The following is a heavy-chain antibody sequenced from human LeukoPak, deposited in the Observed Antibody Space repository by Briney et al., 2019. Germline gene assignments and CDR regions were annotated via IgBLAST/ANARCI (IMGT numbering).Heavy chain of an antibody. CDR2: ISYDGSNK. D-gene: IGHD2-2*01. Sequence: GRSLRLFCAASGFTFSSYAMHWVRQAPGKGLEWVAVISYDGSNKYYADSVKGRFTISRDNSKNTLYLQMNSLRAEDTAVYYCARGKIVVVPAASWFDPWGQGTLVTVSS. V-gene: IGHV3-30*04. CDR1: GFTFSSYA. CDR3: ARGKIVVVPAASWFDP. J-gene: IGHJ5*02.